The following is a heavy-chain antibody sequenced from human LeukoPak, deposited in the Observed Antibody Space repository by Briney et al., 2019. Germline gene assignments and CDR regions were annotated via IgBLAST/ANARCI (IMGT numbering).Heavy chain of an antibody. CDR3: AKEGGSSSWYLRDYYYYMDV. V-gene: IGHV3-23*01. CDR1: GFTFSSYG. D-gene: IGHD6-13*01. J-gene: IGHJ6*03. CDR2: ISGSGGST. Sequence: GGSLRLSCAASGFTFSSYGMSWVRQAPGKGLEWVSAISGSGGSTYYADSVKGRFTISRDNSKNTLYLQMNSLRAEDTAVYYCAKEGGSSSWYLRDYYYYMDVWGKGTTVTISS.